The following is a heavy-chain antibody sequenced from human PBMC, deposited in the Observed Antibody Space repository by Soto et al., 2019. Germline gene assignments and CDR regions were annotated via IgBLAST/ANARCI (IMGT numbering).Heavy chain of an antibody. V-gene: IGHV4-4*02. CDR3: ARVLRGWFDP. CDR1: GGSITSANW. J-gene: IGHJ5*02. CDR2: ISHSGIT. Sequence: KPXETLSLTCAVSGGSITSANWWTWVRQPPGGGLEWIGEISHSGITNYKASLKSRVTMSVDKTKNDVSLKLTSVTAADTAVYYCARVLRGWFDPWGQGTPVTVSS.